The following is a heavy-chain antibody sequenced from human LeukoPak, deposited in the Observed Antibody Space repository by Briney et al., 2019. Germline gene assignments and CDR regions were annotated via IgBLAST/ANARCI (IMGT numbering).Heavy chain of an antibody. J-gene: IGHJ4*02. Sequence: GGSLRLSCAASGFTFDDYAMHWVRQAPGKGLEWVSGISWNSGSIGYADSVKGRFTISRDNAKNSLDLQMNSLRVEDTAVYYCARMHRYGRCWGQGTLVTVSS. D-gene: IGHD5-18*01. CDR1: GFTFDDYA. CDR2: ISWNSGSI. V-gene: IGHV3-9*01. CDR3: ARMHRYGRC.